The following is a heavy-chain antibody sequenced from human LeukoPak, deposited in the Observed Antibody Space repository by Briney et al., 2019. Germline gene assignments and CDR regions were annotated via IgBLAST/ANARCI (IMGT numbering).Heavy chain of an antibody. CDR2: MNPNSGNT. CDR3: ARVRGYAGTEVDY. CDR1: GYTFTSYD. D-gene: IGHD3-10*01. Sequence: ASVKVSCKASGYTFTSYDINWFRQATDQGLDWMGWMNPNSGNTGYAQKFQGRVTMTRNTSISTAYMELSSLRSEDTAVYYCARVRGYAGTEVDYWGQGTLVTVSS. J-gene: IGHJ4*02. V-gene: IGHV1-8*01.